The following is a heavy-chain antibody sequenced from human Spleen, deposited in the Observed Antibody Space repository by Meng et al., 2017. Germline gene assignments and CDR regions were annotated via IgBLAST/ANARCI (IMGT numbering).Heavy chain of an antibody. CDR2: IYHSGST. V-gene: IGHV4-30-2*01. Sequence: LQLQESGSGLLKPSQTLSLTCTVSGGSISSGGYSWSWIRQPPGKGLEWIGYIYHSGSTYYNPSLKSRVTMSVERSRNQFSLKLTSVTAADTAVYHCLRGSGGSVWGQGTLVTVSS. CDR1: GGSISSGGYS. D-gene: IGHD3-10*01. CDR3: LRGSGGSV. J-gene: IGHJ1*01.